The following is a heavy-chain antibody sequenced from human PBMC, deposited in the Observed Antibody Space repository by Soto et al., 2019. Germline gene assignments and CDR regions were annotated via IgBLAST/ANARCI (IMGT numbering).Heavy chain of an antibody. V-gene: IGHV4-31*03. Sequence: PSETLSLTCTVSGGSISSGGYYWSWIRQHPGTGLEWIGYIYYSGSTYYNPTLKSRVTISVDTSKNQFSLKLSSVTAADTAVYYCARAEAYYDSSGYYGRIFDYWGQGTLVTVSS. J-gene: IGHJ4*02. CDR2: IYYSGST. CDR1: GGSISSGGYY. CDR3: ARAEAYYDSSGYYGRIFDY. D-gene: IGHD3-22*01.